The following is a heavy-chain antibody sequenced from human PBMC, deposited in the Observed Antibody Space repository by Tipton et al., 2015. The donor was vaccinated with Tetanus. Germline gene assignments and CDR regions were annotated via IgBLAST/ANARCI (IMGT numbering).Heavy chain of an antibody. J-gene: IGHJ4*02. CDR3: ARVGLHVVAGTGQYYFDY. CDR2: VFYSGRT. Sequence: LRLSCAVYGGSFSGYYWSWIRQPPGKGLEWLGYVFYSGRTDPNPSLKSRVTISVDTSNKLFSLKLTSVTTADTAVYYCARVGLHVVAGTGQYYFDYWGRGTLVTVSS. D-gene: IGHD6-19*01. CDR1: GGSFSGYY. V-gene: IGHV4-59*01.